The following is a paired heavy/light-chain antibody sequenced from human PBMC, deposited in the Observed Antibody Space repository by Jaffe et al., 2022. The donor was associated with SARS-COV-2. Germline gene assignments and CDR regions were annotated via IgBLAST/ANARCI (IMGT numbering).Heavy chain of an antibody. CDR2: ISSSSSTI. D-gene: IGHD1-26*01. CDR1: GFTFSSYS. V-gene: IGHV3-48*02. Sequence: EVQLVESGGGLVQPGGSLRLSCAASGFTFSSYSMNWVRQAPGKGLEWVSYISSSSSTIYYADSVKGRFTISRDNAKNSLYLQMNSLRDEDTAVYYCARDVEWELVGRRRRKFDYWGQGTLVTVSS. J-gene: IGHJ4*02. CDR3: ARDVEWELVGRRRRKFDY.
Light chain of an antibody. Sequence: DIQLTQSPSFLSASVGDRVTITCRASQGISSYLAWYQQKPGKAPKLLIYAASTLQSGVPSRFSGSGSGTEFTLTISSLQPEDFATYYCQQLNSYPPLTFGGGTKVEIK. CDR2: AAS. V-gene: IGKV1-9*01. CDR3: QQLNSYPPLT. CDR1: QGISSY. J-gene: IGKJ4*01.